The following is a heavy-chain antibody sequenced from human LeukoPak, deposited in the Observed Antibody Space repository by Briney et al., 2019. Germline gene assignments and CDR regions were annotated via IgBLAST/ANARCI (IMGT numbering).Heavy chain of an antibody. CDR2: ISSSSSYI. CDR1: GFTFSSYS. J-gene: IGHJ4*02. CDR3: ARGWQGDYFDY. D-gene: IGHD5-24*01. V-gene: IGHV3-21*01. Sequence: GGSLRLSCAASGFTFSSYSINWVRQAPGKGPEWVSSISSSSSYIYYADSVKGRFTISRDNAKNSLYLQMNSLRAEDTAVYYCARGWQGDYFDYWGQGTLVTVSS.